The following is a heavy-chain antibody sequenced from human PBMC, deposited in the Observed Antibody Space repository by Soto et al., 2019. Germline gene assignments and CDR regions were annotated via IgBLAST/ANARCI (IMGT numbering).Heavy chain of an antibody. J-gene: IGHJ4*02. CDR2: IYYSGST. Sequence: SETLSLTCTVSGGSVSSGSYYWSCIRQPPGKGLECVGYIYYSGSTNYNPSLKSRVSMTRDTSTSSVYMELSSLRSEDTAVYYCTREKGHTYFFDYWGQGTLVTVSS. CDR3: TREKGHTYFFDY. CDR1: GGSVSSGSYY. V-gene: IGHV4-61*01.